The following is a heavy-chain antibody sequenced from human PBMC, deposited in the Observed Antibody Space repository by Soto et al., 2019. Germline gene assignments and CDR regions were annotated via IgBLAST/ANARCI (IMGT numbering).Heavy chain of an antibody. Sequence: EVQLVESGGGLVQPGGSLRLSCAASGFTFSLYSMSLVRQAPGKGLEWVSYISRSSTGIHYADSVKGRLTISRDDATNSMHLQMNSLRDGDTAVYCCARAGTWGLDVWGQGTTVSISS. D-gene: IGHD6-19*01. CDR1: GFTFSLYS. V-gene: IGHV3-48*02. J-gene: IGHJ6*02. CDR3: ARAGTWGLDV. CDR2: ISRSSTGI.